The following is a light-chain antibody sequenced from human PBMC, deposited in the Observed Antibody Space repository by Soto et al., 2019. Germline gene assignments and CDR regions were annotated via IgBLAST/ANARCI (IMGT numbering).Light chain of an antibody. CDR2: DAS. J-gene: IGKJ5*01. CDR3: QQRANWPLTT. V-gene: IGKV3D-20*02. Sequence: EIVLTQSPCTLPLSPGERATLSCRARQSVSSSYLAWYQQKPGQAPRLLIYDASNRATGIPARFSGSGSGTDFTLTIRSLEPEDFAIYYCQQRANWPLTTFGHGTRLEIK. CDR1: QSVSSSY.